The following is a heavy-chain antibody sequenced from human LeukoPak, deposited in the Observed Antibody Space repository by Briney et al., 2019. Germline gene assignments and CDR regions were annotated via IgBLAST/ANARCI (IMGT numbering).Heavy chain of an antibody. V-gene: IGHV4-59*06. Sequence: PSETLSLTCTVSGGSISSYYWSWIRQPPGKGLEWIGYIYYSGSTYYNPSLKSRVTISVDTSKNQFSLKLSSVTAADTAVYYCARGGEYGDYVDQFDYWGQGILVTVSS. D-gene: IGHD4-17*01. CDR1: GGSISSYY. J-gene: IGHJ4*02. CDR3: ARGGEYGDYVDQFDY. CDR2: IYYSGST.